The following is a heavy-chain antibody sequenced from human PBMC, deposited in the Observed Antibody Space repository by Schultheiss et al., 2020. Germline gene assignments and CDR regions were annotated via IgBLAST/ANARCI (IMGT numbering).Heavy chain of an antibody. V-gene: IGHV1-2*02. CDR2: INPNSGGT. CDR3: ARFSQTYSSGSQGFDY. CDR1: GYTFTGYY. J-gene: IGHJ4*02. D-gene: IGHD6-19*01. Sequence: ASVKVSGKASGYTFTGYYMHWVRQAPGQGLEWMGWINPNSGGTNYAQKFQGRVTMTRDTSISTAYMELSRLRSDDTAVYYCARFSQTYSSGSQGFDYWGQGTLVTVSS.